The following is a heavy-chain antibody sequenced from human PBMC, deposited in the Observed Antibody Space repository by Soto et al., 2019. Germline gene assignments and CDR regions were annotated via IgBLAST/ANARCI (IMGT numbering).Heavy chain of an antibody. Sequence: QVQLVQSGAEVKKPGASVKVSCKASGYTFTSYGISWVRQAPGQGLEWMGWISAYNGNTNYAQKLQGRVTMTTDTATSTAYMERRSLGSDDTAVYYCARVQGICSGGSCYSMWFDPWGQGTLVTVAS. CDR3: ARVQGICSGGSCYSMWFDP. D-gene: IGHD2-15*01. CDR2: ISAYNGNT. J-gene: IGHJ5*02. V-gene: IGHV1-18*01. CDR1: GYTFTSYG.